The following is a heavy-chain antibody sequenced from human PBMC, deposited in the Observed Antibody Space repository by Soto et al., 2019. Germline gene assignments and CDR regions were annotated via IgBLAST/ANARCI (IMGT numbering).Heavy chain of an antibody. CDR3: ARGLSVTLFDN. V-gene: IGHV4-31*03. D-gene: IGHD4-17*01. J-gene: IGHJ4*02. Sequence: QVQLQESGPGLVKLSQTLSLTSTVSGGSISTGGYYWTWIRQHPGKGLEWIGYIYYSGSTYYNPSLKSRVTISVDTSKNQFSLKLSSVTAADTAVYYCARGLSVTLFDNWGQGTLVTVSS. CDR2: IYYSGST. CDR1: GGSISTGGYY.